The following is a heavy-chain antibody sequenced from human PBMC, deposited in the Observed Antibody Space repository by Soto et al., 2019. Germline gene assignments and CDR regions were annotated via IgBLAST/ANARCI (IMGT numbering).Heavy chain of an antibody. D-gene: IGHD3-9*01. Sequence: SETLSLTCTVSGGSISSYYWSWIRQPPGKGLEWIGYIYYSGSTNYNPSLKSRVTISVDTSKNQFSLKLSSVTAADTAVYYCASDNVLRYFDWPHPHGGMDVWGQGTTVTGS. V-gene: IGHV4-59*01. CDR3: ASDNVLRYFDWPHPHGGMDV. J-gene: IGHJ6*02. CDR1: GGSISSYY. CDR2: IYYSGST.